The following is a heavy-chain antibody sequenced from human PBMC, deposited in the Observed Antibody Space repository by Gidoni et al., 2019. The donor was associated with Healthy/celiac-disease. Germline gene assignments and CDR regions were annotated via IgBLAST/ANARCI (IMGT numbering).Heavy chain of an antibody. J-gene: IGHJ6*03. CDR1: GFTVDDYA. D-gene: IGHD3-3*01. Sequence: EVQLVESGGGLVQPGRSLRLSCAASGFTVDDYAMHWVRQAPGKGLEWVSGISWNSGSIGYADSVKGRFTISRDNAKNSLYLQMNSLRAEDTALYYCAKDEYYDFWSGYYTGYMDVWGKGTTVTVSS. CDR2: ISWNSGSI. V-gene: IGHV3-9*01. CDR3: AKDEYYDFWSGYYTGYMDV.